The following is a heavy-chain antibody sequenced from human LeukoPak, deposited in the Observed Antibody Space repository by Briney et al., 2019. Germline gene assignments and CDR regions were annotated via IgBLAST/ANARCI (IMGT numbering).Heavy chain of an antibody. CDR1: GGSISSYY. V-gene: IGHV4-59*01. D-gene: IGHD1-26*01. J-gene: IGHJ3*02. CDR3: ARTDYIVGASVGAFDI. Sequence: SETLSLTCTVSGGSISSYYWSWIRQPPGKGLEWIWYIYYSGSTNYNPSLKSRVTISVDTSKNPFSLKLSSVTAADTAVYYCARTDYIVGASVGAFDIWGQGTMVTVSS. CDR2: IYYSGST.